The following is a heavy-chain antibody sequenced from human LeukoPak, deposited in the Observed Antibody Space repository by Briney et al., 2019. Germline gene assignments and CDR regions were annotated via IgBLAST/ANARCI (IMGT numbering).Heavy chain of an antibody. CDR3: ARNQERIAVADYYFDY. D-gene: IGHD6-19*01. V-gene: IGHV4-59*08. CDR1: GASISSYY. Sequence: SETLSLICAVSGASISSYYWSWIRQPPGKGLEWIGDIYYSGSIKYNPSLKSRVTISVDTSKNQFSLKLSSVTAADTAVYYCARNQERIAVADYYFDYWGQGTLVTVSS. CDR2: IYYSGSI. J-gene: IGHJ4*02.